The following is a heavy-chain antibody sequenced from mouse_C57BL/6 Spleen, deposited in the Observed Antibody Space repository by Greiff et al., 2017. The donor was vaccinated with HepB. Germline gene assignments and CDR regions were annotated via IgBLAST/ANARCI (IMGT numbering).Heavy chain of an antibody. CDR3: VSGEGFRFAY. V-gene: IGHV5-4*01. Sequence: EVQRVESGGGLVKPGGSLKLSCAASGFTFSSYAMSWVRQTPEKRLEWVATISDGGSYTYYPDNVKGRFTISRDNAKNNLYLQMSHLKSEDTAMYYCVSGEGFRFAYWGQGTLVTVSA. J-gene: IGHJ3*01. CDR2: ISDGGSYT. CDR1: GFTFSSYA.